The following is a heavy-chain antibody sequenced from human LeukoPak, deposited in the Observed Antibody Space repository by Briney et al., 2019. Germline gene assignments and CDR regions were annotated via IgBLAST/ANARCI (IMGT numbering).Heavy chain of an antibody. CDR2: IYSGGST. J-gene: IGHJ4*02. CDR1: GFTVSSNY. V-gene: IGHV3-53*01. Sequence: GGSLRLSCAASGFTVSSNYMSWVRQAPGKGLEWVSVIYSGGSTYYADSVKDRFTISRDKSKNKLYLQINSLGAEDTAVYYCARGDLGAAFDYWGQGTLVTVSS. CDR3: ARGDLGAAFDY. D-gene: IGHD1-26*01.